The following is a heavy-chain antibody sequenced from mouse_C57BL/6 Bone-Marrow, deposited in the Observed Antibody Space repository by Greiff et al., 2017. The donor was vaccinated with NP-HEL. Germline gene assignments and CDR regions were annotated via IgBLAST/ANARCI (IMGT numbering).Heavy chain of an antibody. CDR2: IYPRSGNT. CDR1: GYTFTSYG. CDR3: APITTVVATDWYFDV. V-gene: IGHV1-81*01. Sequence: VKLQESGAELARPGASVKLSCKASGYTFTSYGISWVKQRTGQGLEWIGEIYPRSGNTYYNEKFKGKATLTADKSSSTAYMELRSLTSEDSAVYFCAPITTVVATDWYFDVWGTGTTVTVSS. J-gene: IGHJ1*03. D-gene: IGHD1-1*01.